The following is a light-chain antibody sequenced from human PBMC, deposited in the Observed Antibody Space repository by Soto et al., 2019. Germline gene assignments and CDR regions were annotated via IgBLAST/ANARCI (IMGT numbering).Light chain of an antibody. V-gene: IGKV3-20*01. CDR1: QSVSSSY. CDR2: GAS. CDR3: QQYGSSPPLT. Sequence: EIVLTQSPGTLSLSPGERATLSCRASQSVSSSYLAWYQQKPGQAPRLLIYGASSRATGIPDRFSGSGSGTEFTLTISRLEPEDFAVDYCQQYGSSPPLTFGGGTKVEIK. J-gene: IGKJ4*01.